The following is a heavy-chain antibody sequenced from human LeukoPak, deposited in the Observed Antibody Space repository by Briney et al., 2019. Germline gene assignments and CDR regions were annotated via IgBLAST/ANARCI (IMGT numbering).Heavy chain of an antibody. V-gene: IGHV1-8*02. CDR1: GYSFTSYW. CDR3: ARGHYAGNYFDY. Sequence: GESLKISCKGSGYSFTSYWIGWVRQATGQGLEWMGWMNPNSGNTGYAQKFQGRVTMTRNTSISTAYMELSRLRSEDTAVYYCARGHYAGNYFDYWGQGTLVTVSS. J-gene: IGHJ4*02. D-gene: IGHD4-23*01. CDR2: MNPNSGNT.